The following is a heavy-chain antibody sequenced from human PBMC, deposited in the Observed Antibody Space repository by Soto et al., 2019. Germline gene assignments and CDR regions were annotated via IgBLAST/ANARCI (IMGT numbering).Heavy chain of an antibody. D-gene: IGHD3-3*01. CDR1: GFTFSSYG. J-gene: IGHJ1*01. CDR3: ARDGD. V-gene: IGHV3-33*01. CDR2: IWYDGSNK. Sequence: QVQLVESGGGVVQPGRSLRLSCAASGFTFSSYGMHWVRQAPGKGLEWVAFIWYDGSNKYYADSVKGGFTISRDNSKNTLYLQMNSLRAEDTAVYYCARDGDWGQGTLVTVSS.